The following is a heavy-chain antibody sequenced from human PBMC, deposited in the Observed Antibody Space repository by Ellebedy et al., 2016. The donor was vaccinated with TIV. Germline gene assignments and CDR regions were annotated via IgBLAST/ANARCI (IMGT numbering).Heavy chain of an antibody. Sequence: PGGSLRLSCAASGFTFSNYGMHWVRQAPGKGLEWVAVIWFDGSNKYYADSVKGRFTISRDNSKNTLYLQMNGLKVEDTAVYFCARTTYYFDYWGQGTLVTVSS. V-gene: IGHV3-33*01. J-gene: IGHJ4*02. D-gene: IGHD1-1*01. CDR2: IWFDGSNK. CDR1: GFTFSNYG. CDR3: ARTTYYFDY.